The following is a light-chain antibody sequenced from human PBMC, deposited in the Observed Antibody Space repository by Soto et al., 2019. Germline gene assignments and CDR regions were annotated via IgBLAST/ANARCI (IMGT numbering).Light chain of an antibody. Sequence: EIVMTQSPATLSVSPGERATLSCRASQSVSSNLAWYQQKPGQAPRLLIYDASNRATGIPARFSGSGSGTDFTLTISSLEPEDFAVYYCQQRSNWPPETFGQGTRLEIK. CDR2: DAS. V-gene: IGKV3-11*01. CDR3: QQRSNWPPET. J-gene: IGKJ5*01. CDR1: QSVSSN.